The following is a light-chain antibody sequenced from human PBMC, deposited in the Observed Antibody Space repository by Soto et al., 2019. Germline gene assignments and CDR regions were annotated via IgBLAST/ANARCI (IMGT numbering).Light chain of an antibody. Sequence: EIVLTQSPATLSLSPGERATLSCRASQSVSNYLAWYQQKPGQAPRLLIYDGSNRATGIPARFSGSGSGTDFTLTISSLEPEDFAVYYCQDFDSPQWTFGQGTKIE. CDR1: QSVSNY. CDR2: DGS. J-gene: IGKJ1*01. V-gene: IGKV3-11*01. CDR3: QDFDSPQWT.